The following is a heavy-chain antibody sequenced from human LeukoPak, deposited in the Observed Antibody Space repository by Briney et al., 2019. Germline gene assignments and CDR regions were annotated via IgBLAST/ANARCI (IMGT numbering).Heavy chain of an antibody. V-gene: IGHV4-61*01. J-gene: IGHJ3*02. CDR1: GGSVSSGSYY. D-gene: IGHD3-22*01. CDR2: IYYSGST. CDR3: ARVSTMIVVVRRNAFDI. Sequence: PSETLSLTCTVSGGSVSSGSYYWSWIRQPPGKGLEWIGYIYYSGSTNYNPSLKSRVTISVDTSKNQFSLKLSSVTAADTAVYYCARVSTMIVVVRRNAFDIWGQGTMVTVPS.